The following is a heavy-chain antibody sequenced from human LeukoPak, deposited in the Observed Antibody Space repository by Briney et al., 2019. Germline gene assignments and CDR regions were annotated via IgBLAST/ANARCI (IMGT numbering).Heavy chain of an antibody. CDR1: GGSISSSSYY. V-gene: IGHV4-39*07. CDR2: IYYSGST. D-gene: IGHD2-2*01. CDR3: ARARQGYCSSTSCYYPGDYYYMDV. Sequence: SETLSLTCTVSGGSISSSSYYWGWIRQPPGKGLEWIGSIYYSGSTYYNPSLKSRVTISVDTSKNQFSLKLSSVTAADTAVYYCARARQGYCSSTSCYYPGDYYYMDVWGKGTTVTVSS. J-gene: IGHJ6*03.